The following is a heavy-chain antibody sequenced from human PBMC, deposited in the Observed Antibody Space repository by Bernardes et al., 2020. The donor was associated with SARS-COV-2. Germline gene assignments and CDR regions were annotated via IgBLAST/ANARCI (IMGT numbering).Heavy chain of an antibody. J-gene: IGHJ4*02. Sequence: GGSLRLSCAASGFTFRSYAMTWVRQAPGKGLEWVSTISDSGGSTYYADSVKGRFTISRDNSKNSLYLQMNTLRAEVTAVYYCAKDWVGEYSGIDYWGQGCLVTFSP. CDR2: ISDSGGST. CDR3: AKDWVGEYSGIDY. V-gene: IGHV3-23*01. CDR1: GFTFRSYA. D-gene: IGHD1-26*01.